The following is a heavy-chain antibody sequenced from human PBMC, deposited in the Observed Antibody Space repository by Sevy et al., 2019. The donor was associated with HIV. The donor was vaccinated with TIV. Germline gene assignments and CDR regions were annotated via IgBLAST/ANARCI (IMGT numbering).Heavy chain of an antibody. CDR3: INGDFDY. D-gene: IGHD4-17*01. Sequence: GGSLRLSCAASGFTFSDSTMHWVRQASGKGLEWVGRIRSKGNSYATAYAASLIGRFTNTRDDSKNTAYLQMNSLKTEATAVYYCINGDFDYWGRGTLVTVSS. CDR1: GFTFSDST. J-gene: IGHJ4*02. V-gene: IGHV3-73*01. CDR2: IRSKGNSYAT.